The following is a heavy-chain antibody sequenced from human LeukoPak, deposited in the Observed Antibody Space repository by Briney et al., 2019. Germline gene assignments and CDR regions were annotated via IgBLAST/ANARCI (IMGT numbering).Heavy chain of an antibody. Sequence: PSETLSLTCAVSGGSFTTYHWTWIRQPPGKGLEWIGHIHYSGGADYNPSLKSRVSMSLDTSKNHFSLRLTSVTAADTAVYFCAALVSTRYYFDYWGQGTLVTVSS. J-gene: IGHJ4*02. V-gene: IGHV4-59*04. CDR3: AALVSTRYYFDY. D-gene: IGHD5/OR15-5a*01. CDR2: IHYSGGA. CDR1: GGSFTTYH.